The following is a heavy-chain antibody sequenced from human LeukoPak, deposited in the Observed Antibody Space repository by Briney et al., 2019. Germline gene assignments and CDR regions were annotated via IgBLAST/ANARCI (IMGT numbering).Heavy chain of an antibody. CDR2: IGGSGGST. CDR1: GFTFSNYV. V-gene: IGHV3-23*01. Sequence: GGSLRLSCAASGFTFSNYVMSWVRQAPGKGLEWVSTIGGSGGSTYYADSVKGRFTISRDNSKNTLYLQVNSLRAEDTAVYYCALGLRYCSSTSCYPYAFDIWGQGTVVTVSS. J-gene: IGHJ3*02. D-gene: IGHD2-2*01. CDR3: ALGLRYCSSTSCYPYAFDI.